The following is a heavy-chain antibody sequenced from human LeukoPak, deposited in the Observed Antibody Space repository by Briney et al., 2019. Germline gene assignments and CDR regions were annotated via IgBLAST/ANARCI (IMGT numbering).Heavy chain of an antibody. CDR1: GVTFSNYG. J-gene: IGHJ4*02. D-gene: IGHD1-26*01. Sequence: GRSLRLSCAASGVTFSNYGMHWVRQAPGKGLEWVALIWYDGSNKYYADSVRGRFTISRDNSKNTLYLQMKSLRVEDTAVYYCARAGVGAIYYFDYWGQGTLVTVSS. V-gene: IGHV3-33*01. CDR2: IWYDGSNK. CDR3: ARAGVGAIYYFDY.